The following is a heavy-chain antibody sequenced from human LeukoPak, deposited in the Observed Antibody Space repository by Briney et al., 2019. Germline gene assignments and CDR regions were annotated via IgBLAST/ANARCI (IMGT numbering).Heavy chain of an antibody. CDR1: GGSISSSSYY. J-gene: IGHJ3*02. V-gene: IGHV4-39*07. CDR2: IYYSGST. D-gene: IGHD6-13*01. Sequence: SETLSLTCTVSGGSISSSSYYWGWIRQPPGKGLEWIGSIYYSGSTYYNPSLKSRVTLSADTSKNQFSLKLSSVTAADTAVYYCARDHSYSDGWYNAFDIWGQGTMVTVSS. CDR3: ARDHSYSDGWYNAFDI.